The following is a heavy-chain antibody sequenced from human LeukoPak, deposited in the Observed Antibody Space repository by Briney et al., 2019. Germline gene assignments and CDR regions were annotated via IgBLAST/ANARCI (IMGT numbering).Heavy chain of an antibody. CDR1: GYTLIELS. V-gene: IGHV1-24*01. CDR2: FDPEDGET. D-gene: IGHD4-17*01. J-gene: IGHJ4*02. CDR3: AHTVTKVGFDY. Sequence: ASVKVSCKVSGYTLIELSMRWVRQAPGKGLECMGGFDPEDGETIYAQKFQGRVTMTEDTSTDTAYMELSSLRSEDTAVYYCAHTVTKVGFDYWGQGTLVTVSS.